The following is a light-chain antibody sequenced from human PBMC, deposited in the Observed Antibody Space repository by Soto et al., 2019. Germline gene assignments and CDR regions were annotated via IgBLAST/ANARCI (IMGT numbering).Light chain of an antibody. CDR3: QQRSNWPPFT. CDR1: QSVGNY. Sequence: EIVMTQSPATLSMSPGERATLSCRASQSVGNYVAWYQQKPGQAPRLLIYDASNRATDIPARSSGSGSGTDFTLTISRLEPEDFAVYYGQQRSNWPPFTFGQGTRLEIK. J-gene: IGKJ5*01. V-gene: IGKV3-11*01. CDR2: DAS.